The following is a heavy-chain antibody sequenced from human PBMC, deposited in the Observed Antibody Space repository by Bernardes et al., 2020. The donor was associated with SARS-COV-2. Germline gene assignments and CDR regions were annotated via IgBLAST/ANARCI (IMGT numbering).Heavy chain of an antibody. D-gene: IGHD4-17*01. Sequence: GSLRLSCAASGFSFSNYAVTWVRQAPGKGLEWVSAISGSGGSTYYADSVKGRFTISRDNSKNTVYLQMNSLRADDTAIYHCAKGLEYGDYTVGDYFYGLDVWGQGTTVTVSS. CDR2: ISGSGGST. CDR3: AKGLEYGDYTVGDYFYGLDV. J-gene: IGHJ6*02. CDR1: GFSFSNYA. V-gene: IGHV3-23*01.